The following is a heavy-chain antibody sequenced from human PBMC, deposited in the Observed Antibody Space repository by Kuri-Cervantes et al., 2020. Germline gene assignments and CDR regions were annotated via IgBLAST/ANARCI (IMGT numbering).Heavy chain of an antibody. CDR1: GFTFDDYA. CDR3: ASRKRDMVRGVILNFDY. D-gene: IGHD3-10*01. V-gene: IGHV3-9*01. Sequence: GGSLRLSCAASGFTFDDYAMHWVRQAPGKGLEWVSGISWNSGSIGYADSVKGRFTISRDNAKNSLYLQMNSLRAEDTAVYYCASRKRDMVRGVILNFDYWGQGTLVTVSS. CDR2: ISWNSGSI. J-gene: IGHJ4*02.